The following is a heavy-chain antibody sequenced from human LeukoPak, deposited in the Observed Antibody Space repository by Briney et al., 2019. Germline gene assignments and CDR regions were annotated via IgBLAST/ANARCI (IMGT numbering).Heavy chain of an antibody. CDR1: GGSFSGYY. D-gene: IGHD4-17*01. CDR2: INHSGST. J-gene: IGHJ3*02. CDR3: ARDYGGNPRGAFDI. Sequence: SETLSLTCAVYGGSFSGYYWSWIRQPPGKGLEWIGEINHSGSTNYNPSLKSRVTISVDTSKNQFSLKLSSVTAADTAVYYCARDYGGNPRGAFDIWGQGTMVTVSS. V-gene: IGHV4-34*01.